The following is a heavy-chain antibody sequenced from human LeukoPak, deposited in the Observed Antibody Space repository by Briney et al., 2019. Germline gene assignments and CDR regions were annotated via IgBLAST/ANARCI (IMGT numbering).Heavy chain of an antibody. CDR3: ARDETKYYYDSSGYFEGYYYYGMDV. CDR2: INPSGGST. Sequence: ASVKVSCKASGYTFTSYYMHWVRQAPGQGLEWMGIINPSGGSTSYAQKFQGRVTMTRDTSTSTVYMELSSLRSEDTAVYYCARDETKYYYDSSGYFEGYYYYGMDVWGQGTTVTVS. CDR1: GYTFTSYY. D-gene: IGHD3-22*01. J-gene: IGHJ6*02. V-gene: IGHV1-46*01.